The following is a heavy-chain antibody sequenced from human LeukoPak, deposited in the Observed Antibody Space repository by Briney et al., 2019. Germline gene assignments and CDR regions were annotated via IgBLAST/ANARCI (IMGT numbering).Heavy chain of an antibody. J-gene: IGHJ4*02. V-gene: IGHV3-30-3*01. CDR1: GFTFSSYA. CDR2: ISYDGSNK. Sequence: GGSLRLSCAASGFTFSSYAMHWVRQAPGKGLDWVAVISYDGSNKYYADSVKGRFTISRDNSKNTMNLQMNSLRAEDTAKYYCAKEHGDSHFDYWGQGTLVTVSS. D-gene: IGHD4-17*01. CDR3: AKEHGDSHFDY.